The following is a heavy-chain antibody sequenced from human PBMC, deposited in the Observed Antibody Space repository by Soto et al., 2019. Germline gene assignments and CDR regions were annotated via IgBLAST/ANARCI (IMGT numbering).Heavy chain of an antibody. D-gene: IGHD6-6*01. J-gene: IGHJ4*02. CDR2: IYSGGST. Sequence: GGSLRLSCVASGFTVSSNYMSWVRQAPGKGLEWVSVIYSGGSTYYADSVKGRFTISRDNSKNTLYLQMNSLRAEDTAVYYCARDRPSSSSFDYWGQGTLVTVSS. CDR1: GFTVSSNY. CDR3: ARDRPSSSSFDY. V-gene: IGHV3-66*01.